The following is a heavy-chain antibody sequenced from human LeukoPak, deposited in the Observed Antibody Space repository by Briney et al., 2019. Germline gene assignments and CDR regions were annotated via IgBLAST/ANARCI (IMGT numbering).Heavy chain of an antibody. Sequence: SETLSLTCTVSGGSISSGGYYWSWIRQPPGKGLEWIGYIYHSGSTNYSPSLRSRVAISLDTSKNQFSLKLSSVTAADTAVYYCARDVVVPATISNSQYYFYYMDVWGKGTTVTVSS. CDR3: ARDVVVPATISNSQYYFYYMDV. J-gene: IGHJ6*03. V-gene: IGHV4-61*08. CDR2: IYHSGST. D-gene: IGHD2-2*02. CDR1: GGSISSGGYY.